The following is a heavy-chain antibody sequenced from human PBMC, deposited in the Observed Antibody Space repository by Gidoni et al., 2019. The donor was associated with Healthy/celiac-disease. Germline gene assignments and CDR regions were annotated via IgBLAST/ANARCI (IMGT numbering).Heavy chain of an antibody. V-gene: IGHV3-30*01. Sequence: QVQLVESGGGVVQPGRSLRLSCAASGFTFSSYAMHWVRQAPGKGLEWVAVISYDGSNKYYADSVKGRFTISRDNSKNTLYLQMNSLRAEDTAVYYCARDLSIATADNYYYYGMDVWGQGTTVTVSS. D-gene: IGHD6-13*01. CDR1: GFTFSSYA. CDR3: ARDLSIATADNYYYYGMDV. J-gene: IGHJ6*02. CDR2: ISYDGSNK.